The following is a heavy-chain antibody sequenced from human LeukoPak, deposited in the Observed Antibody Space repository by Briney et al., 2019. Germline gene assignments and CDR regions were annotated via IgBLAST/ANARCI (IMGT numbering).Heavy chain of an antibody. CDR2: IRYDGSNK. J-gene: IGHJ6*04. CDR3: AKKQREGLLWFGELDV. CDR1: GFTFSSYG. D-gene: IGHD3-10*01. Sequence: GGSLRLSCAASGFTFSSYGMHWVRQAPGKGLEWVAFIRYDGSNKYYADSVKGRFTISRDNSKNTLYLQMNSLRAEDTAVYYCAKKQREGLLWFGELDVWGKGTTVTVSS. V-gene: IGHV3-30*02.